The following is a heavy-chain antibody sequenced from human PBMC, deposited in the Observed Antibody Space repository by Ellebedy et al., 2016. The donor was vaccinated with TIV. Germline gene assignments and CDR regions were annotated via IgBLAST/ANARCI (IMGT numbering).Heavy chain of an antibody. J-gene: IGHJ6*02. V-gene: IGHV4-34*01. CDR2: INHSGST. D-gene: IGHD5-18*01. CDR3: AREGYSYDLGYYGMDV. Sequence: SETLSLXXTVSGGSISSYYWSWIRQPPGKGLEWIGEINHSGSTNYNPSLKSRVTISVDTSKNQFSLKLSSVTAADTAVYYCAREGYSYDLGYYGMDVWGQGTTVTVSS. CDR1: GGSISSYY.